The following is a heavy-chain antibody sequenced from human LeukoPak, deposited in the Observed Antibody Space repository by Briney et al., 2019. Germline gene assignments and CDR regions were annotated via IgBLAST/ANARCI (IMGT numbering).Heavy chain of an antibody. Sequence: SGGSLRLSCAASGFTFSSYSMNWVRQAPGKGLEWVSSISSSSSYIYYADSVKGRFTISRDNAKNSLYLQMNSLRAEDTAVYYCARGDRWGSSLWANYWGQGTLVTVSS. CDR2: ISSSSSYI. J-gene: IGHJ4*02. CDR3: ARGDRWGSSLWANY. CDR1: GFTFSSYS. D-gene: IGHD3-10*01. V-gene: IGHV3-21*06.